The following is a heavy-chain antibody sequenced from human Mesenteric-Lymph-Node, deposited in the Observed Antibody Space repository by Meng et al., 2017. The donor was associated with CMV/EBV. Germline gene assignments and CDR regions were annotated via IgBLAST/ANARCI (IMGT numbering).Heavy chain of an antibody. Sequence: GESLKISCAASGFSFGTYGMHWIRQAPGKGLEWVAFIRYDGSTRYYVDSVKGRFTISRDNSQNTLYLQMNSLRVEDAAIYYCAKGLCDSSCYSGLDSWGQGTLVTVSS. CDR3: AKGLCDSSCYSGLDS. J-gene: IGHJ4*02. V-gene: IGHV3-30*02. CDR1: GFSFGTYG. CDR2: IRYDGSTR. D-gene: IGHD6-19*01.